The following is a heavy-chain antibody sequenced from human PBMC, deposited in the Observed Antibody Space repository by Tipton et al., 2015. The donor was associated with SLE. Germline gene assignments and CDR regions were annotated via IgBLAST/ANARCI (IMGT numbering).Heavy chain of an antibody. CDR1: GGTISNYI. Sequence: QLVQSGAEVKKPGSSVRVSCKASGGTISNYIVSWVRQAPGQGLEWMGGIIPILRTGNSAQRFQGRVTFTTDESTSTAYMELSSLRSEDTAVYYCARGIVDPGYYMDVWGKGTTVAVSS. CDR3: ARGIVDPGYYMDV. V-gene: IGHV1-69*16. CDR2: IIPILRTG. J-gene: IGHJ6*03. D-gene: IGHD2-15*01.